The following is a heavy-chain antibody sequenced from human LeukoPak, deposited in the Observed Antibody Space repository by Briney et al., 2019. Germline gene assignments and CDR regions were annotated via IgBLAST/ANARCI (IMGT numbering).Heavy chain of an antibody. J-gene: IGHJ4*02. CDR2: INHSGST. V-gene: IGHV4-34*01. CDR3: ARHLPEVEPIVVVPAAVDY. CDR1: GGSFSGYY. D-gene: IGHD2-2*01. Sequence: SETLSLTCAVYGGSFSGYYWSWIRQPPGKGLEWIGEINHSGSTYYNPSLKSRVTISVDTSKNQFSLKLSSVTAADTAVYYCARHLPEVEPIVVVPAAVDYWGQGTLVTVSS.